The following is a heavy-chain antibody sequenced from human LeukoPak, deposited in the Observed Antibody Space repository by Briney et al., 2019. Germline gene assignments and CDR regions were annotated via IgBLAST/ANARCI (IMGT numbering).Heavy chain of an antibody. Sequence: ASVKVSCKASGGTFSSYAISWVRQAPGQGLEWMGRIIPIFGTANYAQKFQGRVTITTDVSTSTAYMELSSLRSEDTAVYYCARESKLLWFGELLYYFDYWGQGTLVTVSS. CDR3: ARESKLLWFGELLYYFDY. V-gene: IGHV1-69*05. D-gene: IGHD3-10*01. CDR2: IIPIFGTA. J-gene: IGHJ4*02. CDR1: GGTFSSYA.